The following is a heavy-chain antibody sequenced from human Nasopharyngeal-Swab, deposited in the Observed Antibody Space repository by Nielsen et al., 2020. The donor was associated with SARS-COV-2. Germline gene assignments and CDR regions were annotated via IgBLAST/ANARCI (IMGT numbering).Heavy chain of an antibody. CDR1: GFTFSSYS. CDR2: ISSSSSTI. CDR3: ARWNNWFDP. Sequence: GESLKISCAASGFTFSSYSMNWVRQAPGKGLEWVSYISSSSSTIYYADSVKGRFTISRDNAKNSLYLQMNSLRVEDTAVYYCARWNNWFDPWGQGTLVTVSS. J-gene: IGHJ5*02. V-gene: IGHV3-48*04. D-gene: IGHD1-1*01.